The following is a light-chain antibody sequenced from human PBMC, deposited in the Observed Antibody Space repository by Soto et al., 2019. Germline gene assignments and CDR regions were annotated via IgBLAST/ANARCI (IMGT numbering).Light chain of an antibody. Sequence: QSALTQPASVSGSPGQSITISCTGTSSDVGGYNYVSWYQQHPGKAPKLMIYDVSNRPSGVPNRFSGSKSGNTASLTISGLQPDDEADYYCSSYTSSSTLVVFGTGTKLTVL. CDR3: SSYTSSSTLVV. CDR1: SSDVGGYNY. V-gene: IGLV2-14*01. J-gene: IGLJ1*01. CDR2: DVS.